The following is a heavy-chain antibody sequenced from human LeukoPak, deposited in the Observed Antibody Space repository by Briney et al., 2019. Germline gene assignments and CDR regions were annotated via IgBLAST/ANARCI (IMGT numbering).Heavy chain of an antibody. D-gene: IGHD6-6*01. CDR1: GFTFSSYA. Sequence: PGGSLRLSCAASGFTFSSYAMSWVRQAPGKGQEWVSAISGSGGSTYYADSVKGRFTISRDNSKNTLYLQMNSLRAEDTAVYYCAKEEAARRGMDYFDYWGQGTLVTVSS. CDR3: AKEEAARRGMDYFDY. V-gene: IGHV3-23*01. CDR2: ISGSGGST. J-gene: IGHJ4*02.